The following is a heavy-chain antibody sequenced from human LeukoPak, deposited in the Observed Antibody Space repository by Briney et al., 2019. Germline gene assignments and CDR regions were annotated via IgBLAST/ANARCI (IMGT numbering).Heavy chain of an antibody. D-gene: IGHD2-21*01. CDR3: ARSTIHPGYSFDY. CDR1: GYTFTSYD. J-gene: IGHJ4*02. Sequence: ASVKVSCKASGYTFTSYDVNWVRQATGQGLEWMGWMNPNSGNTGYAQKFQGRVTMTRNTSISTAYMELSSLRSEDTAVYYCARSTIHPGYSFDYWGQGTLVTVSS. CDR2: MNPNSGNT. V-gene: IGHV1-8*01.